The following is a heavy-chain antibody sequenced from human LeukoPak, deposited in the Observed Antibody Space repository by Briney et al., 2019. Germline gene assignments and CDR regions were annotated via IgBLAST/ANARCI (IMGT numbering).Heavy chain of an antibody. J-gene: IGHJ4*02. V-gene: IGHV3-30*03. CDR2: ISYDGSNK. CDR1: GFTFSSYG. CDR3: AAVAVDAKWIQPTVNYFDY. D-gene: IGHD5-18*01. Sequence: PRGSLRLSCAASGFTFSSYGMHWVRQAPGKGLEWVAVISYDGSNKYYADSVKGRFTISKDNSKNTMYLQMNSLRSEDTAVYYCAAVAVDAKWIQPTVNYFDYWGQGTQVTVSS.